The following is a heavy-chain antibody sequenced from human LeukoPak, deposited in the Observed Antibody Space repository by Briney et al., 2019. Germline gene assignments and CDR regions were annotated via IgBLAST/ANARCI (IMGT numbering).Heavy chain of an antibody. D-gene: IGHD3/OR15-3a*01. CDR2: ISSSGSTI. CDR1: GFTFSDYY. J-gene: IGHJ6*02. CDR3: ARDPPVGHGMDV. V-gene: IGHV3-11*01. Sequence: GGSLGPSCAASGFTFSDYYMSWIRQAPGKGLEWVSYISSSGSTIYYADSVKGRFTISRDNAKNSLYLQMNSLRAEDTAVYYCARDPPVGHGMDVWGQGTTVTVSS.